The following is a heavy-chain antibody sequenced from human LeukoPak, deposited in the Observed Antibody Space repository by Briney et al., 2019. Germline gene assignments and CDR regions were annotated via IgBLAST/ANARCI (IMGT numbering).Heavy chain of an antibody. CDR1: GFTFTSYA. V-gene: IGHV1-3*03. D-gene: IGHD6-13*01. Sequence: GGSLRLSCAASGFTFTSYAMHWVRQAPGQRLEWMGWINAGNGNTKYSQEFQGRVTITRDTSASTAYMELSSLRSEDMAVYYXXXXXXSSSSWSYYYYYMDVWGKGTTVTVSS. CDR2: INAGNGNT. CDR3: XXXXXSSSSWSYYYYYMDV. J-gene: IGHJ6*03.